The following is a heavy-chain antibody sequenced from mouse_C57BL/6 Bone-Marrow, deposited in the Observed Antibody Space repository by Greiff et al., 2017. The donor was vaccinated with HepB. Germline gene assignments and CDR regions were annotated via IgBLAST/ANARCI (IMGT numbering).Heavy chain of an antibody. D-gene: IGHD1-1*01. Sequence: QVQLQQPGAELVMPGASVKLSCKASGYTFTSYWMHWVKQRPGQGLEWIGEIDPSDSYTNYNQKFKGKSTLTVDKSSSTAYMQLSNLTSEDSAVYYCSMWIITTVVAPFDYWGQGTTLTVSA. J-gene: IGHJ2*01. CDR2: IDPSDSYT. V-gene: IGHV1-69*01. CDR1: GYTFTSYW. CDR3: SMWIITTVVAPFDY.